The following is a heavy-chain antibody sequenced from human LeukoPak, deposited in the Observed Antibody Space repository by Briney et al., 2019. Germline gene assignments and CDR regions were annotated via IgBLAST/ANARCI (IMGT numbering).Heavy chain of an antibody. V-gene: IGHV1-46*01. CDR1: GYTFTSYY. J-gene: IGHJ4*02. D-gene: IGHD6-19*01. CDR3: ASDSSGWYNPLDY. CDR2: INPSGGST. Sequence: ASLKVSCKASGYTFTSYYMHWVRQTPGQGLEWMGIINPSGGSTSYAQKFQGRVTMTRDTSTSTVYMELSSLRSEDTAVYYCASDSSGWYNPLDYWGQGTLVTVSS.